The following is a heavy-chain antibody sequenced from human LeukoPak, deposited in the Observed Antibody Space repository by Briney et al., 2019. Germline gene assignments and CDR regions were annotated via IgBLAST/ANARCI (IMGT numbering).Heavy chain of an antibody. D-gene: IGHD6-6*01. V-gene: IGHV4-59*01. CDR3: ARDSSSSSFDY. CDR1: GGSISAFY. J-gene: IGHJ4*02. CDR2: IYYSGST. Sequence: SETLSLTCTISGGSISAFYWSWIRQPPGKGLEWIGYIYYSGSTNYNPSLKSRVTISVDTSKNQFSLKLSSVTAADTAVYYCARDSSSSSFDYWGQGTLVTVSS.